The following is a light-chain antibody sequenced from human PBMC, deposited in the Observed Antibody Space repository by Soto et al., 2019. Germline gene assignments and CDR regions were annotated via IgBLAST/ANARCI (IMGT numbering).Light chain of an antibody. J-gene: IGKJ1*01. CDR3: QQYHIWPKWT. CDR1: EGVSIS. Sequence: EIVLTQSPASLSASVGDGVTLPCRASEGVSISLAWYQHKPGQPPRLLIHGASTRATGVPPRFSGGGSGTDFTLTISSLQSEDYGVYFCQQYHIWPKWTFGQGTKVEI. CDR2: GAS. V-gene: IGKV3D-15*01.